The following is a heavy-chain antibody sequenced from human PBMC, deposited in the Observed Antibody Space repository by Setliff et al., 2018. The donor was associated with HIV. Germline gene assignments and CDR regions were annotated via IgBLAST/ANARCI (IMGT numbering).Heavy chain of an antibody. CDR2: INPNSGGT. CDR3: ARGGGYNYNYYYYMDV. J-gene: IGHJ6*03. D-gene: IGHD6-25*01. V-gene: IGHV1-2*06. CDR1: GYTFTGYY. Sequence: ASVKVSCKASGYTFTGYYMHWVRQAPGQGLEWMGRINPNSGGTNYEQKFQGRVTMTRDTSISTAYMELSRLRSDDTAVYYCARGGGYNYNYYYYMDVWGRGTTVTVSS.